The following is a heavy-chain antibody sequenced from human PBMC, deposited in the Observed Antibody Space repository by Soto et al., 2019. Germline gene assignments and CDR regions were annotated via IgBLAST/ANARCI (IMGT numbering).Heavy chain of an antibody. D-gene: IGHD6-6*01. CDR1: GFTFDDYA. CDR2: ISWNSGSI. CDR3: AKASLEYSSSISAFDI. Sequence: SLRLSCAASGFTFDDYAMHWVRQAPGKGLEWVSGISWNSGSIGYADSVKGRFTISRDNAKNSLYLQMNSLRAEDTALYYCAKASLEYSSSISAFDIWGQGTMVTVSS. V-gene: IGHV3-9*01. J-gene: IGHJ3*02.